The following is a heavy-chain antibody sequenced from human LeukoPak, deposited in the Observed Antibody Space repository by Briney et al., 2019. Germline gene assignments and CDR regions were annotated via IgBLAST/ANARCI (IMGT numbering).Heavy chain of an antibody. V-gene: IGHV1-69*05. J-gene: IGHJ4*02. CDR2: IIPIFGTA. D-gene: IGHD2-2*01. Sequence: SVKVSCKASGGTFSSYAISWVRQAPGQGLEWMGRIIPIFGTANYAQKFQGRVTITTDESTSTAYMELSSLRSEDTAVYYCARCGDSTSCYDLDYWGQGTLVTVSS. CDR1: GGTFSSYA. CDR3: ARCGDSTSCYDLDY.